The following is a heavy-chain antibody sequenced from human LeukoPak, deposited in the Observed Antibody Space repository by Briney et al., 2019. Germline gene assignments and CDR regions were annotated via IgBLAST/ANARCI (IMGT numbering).Heavy chain of an antibody. V-gene: IGHV4-34*01. CDR2: INHSGST. D-gene: IGHD2-2*01. CDR3: ARGLVVPAAMKYYYYYYGMDV. Sequence: SETLSLTCAVYGGSFSGYYWSWIRQPPGKGLEWIGEINHSGSTNYNPSLKSRVTTSVDTSKNQFSLKLSSVTAADTAVYYCARGLVVPAAMKYYYYYYGMDVWGQGTTVTVSS. J-gene: IGHJ6*02. CDR1: GGSFSGYY.